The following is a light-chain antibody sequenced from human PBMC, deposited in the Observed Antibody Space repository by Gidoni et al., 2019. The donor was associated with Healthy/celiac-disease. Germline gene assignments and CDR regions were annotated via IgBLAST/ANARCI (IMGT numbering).Light chain of an antibody. J-gene: IGKJ2*03. Sequence: EIVFTPSPATLSLSPGERATLSCRASQSVSIYLACYQQKPGQATRLITDDASNEAPGIPARFSGSGSGKDFTLTISSLEHEDFAVYCCQQGSNWPRSFGQGTKLDIK. CDR2: DAS. V-gene: IGKV3-11*01. CDR1: QSVSIY. CDR3: QQGSNWPRS.